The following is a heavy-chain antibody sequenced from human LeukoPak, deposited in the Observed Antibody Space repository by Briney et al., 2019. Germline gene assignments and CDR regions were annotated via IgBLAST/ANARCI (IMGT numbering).Heavy chain of an antibody. V-gene: IGHV3-33*01. Sequence: GGSLGLSCAAPGFMFHDYAIHWVRQAPGKGLEWMAIIWYDGSYKYYADSVKGRFTISRDNSKNTLYLQVNSLTAEDTAVYYCARGNSDAFDIWGHGTMVTVSS. J-gene: IGHJ3*02. CDR3: ARGNSDAFDI. CDR2: IWYDGSYK. D-gene: IGHD4-23*01. CDR1: GFMFHDYA.